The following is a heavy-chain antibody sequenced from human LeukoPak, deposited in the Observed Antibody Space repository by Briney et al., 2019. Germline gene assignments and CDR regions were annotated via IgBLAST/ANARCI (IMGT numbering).Heavy chain of an antibody. V-gene: IGHV4-34*10. D-gene: IGHD3-10*01. Sequence: SETLSLTCAVYGGSFTHYYWSWLRQAPGKGLEWIGEINHDGITNYNPSLTSRVTMSVDTSKKQFSLKLNSVTAADTAVYYCARIRGSRYGSGIPHGMDVWGQGTTVTVSS. J-gene: IGHJ6*02. CDR3: ARIRGSRYGSGIPHGMDV. CDR1: GGSFTHYY. CDR2: INHDGIT.